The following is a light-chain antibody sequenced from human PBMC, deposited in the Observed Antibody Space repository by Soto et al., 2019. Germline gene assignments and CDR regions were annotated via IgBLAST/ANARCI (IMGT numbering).Light chain of an antibody. J-gene: IGLJ2*01. V-gene: IGLV3-21*04. CDR3: QVWDGASDRPV. CDR2: YDS. Sequence: SYELTQPPSVSVAPGETATISCGGNNIGSKSVHWYQQKPGQAPVLVISYDSARPSGIPERFSGSNSGSTAALTISGVEGGDEADYFCQVWDGASDRPVFGGGTQLTVL. CDR1: NIGSKS.